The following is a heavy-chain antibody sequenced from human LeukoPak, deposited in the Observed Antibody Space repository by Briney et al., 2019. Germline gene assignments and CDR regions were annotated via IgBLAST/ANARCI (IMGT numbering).Heavy chain of an antibody. CDR2: INPSGGST. D-gene: IGHD3-22*01. J-gene: IGHJ3*02. V-gene: IGHV1-46*01. Sequence: ASVKVSCKASGYTFTSYYMHWVRQAPGQGLEWMGIINPSGGSTRYAQKFQGRVTMTRDTSTTTVYMEVTSLRSEDTAVYYCAREEMMVVLALDMWGQGTMVTVSS. CDR1: GYTFTSYY. CDR3: AREEMMVVLALDM.